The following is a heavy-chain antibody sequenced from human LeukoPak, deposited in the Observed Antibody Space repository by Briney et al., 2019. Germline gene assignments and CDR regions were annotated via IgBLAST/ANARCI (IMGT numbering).Heavy chain of an antibody. J-gene: IGHJ6*04. V-gene: IGHV3-23*01. Sequence: GGSLRLSCTVSGFTVSSNSMSWVRQAPGKGLEWVSGISPSGGITYYTDSVQGRFTISRDNAKNSLYLQMNSLRAEDTAVYYCAELGITMIGGVWGKGTTVTISS. D-gene: IGHD3-10*02. CDR1: GFTVSSNS. CDR2: ISPSGGIT. CDR3: AELGITMIGGV.